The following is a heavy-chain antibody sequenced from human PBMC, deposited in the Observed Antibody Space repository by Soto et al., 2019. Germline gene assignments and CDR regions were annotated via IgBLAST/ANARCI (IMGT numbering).Heavy chain of an antibody. CDR1: GFSLSTTGVG. V-gene: IGHV2-5*02. D-gene: IGHD2-2*01. Sequence: QITLKESGPTLVKPTQTLTLTCTFSGFSLSTTGVGVGWIRQPPGKALEWLAIIYWDDDKRYSPSLKSRLTIVTDASNHHVVLTMTNMDPVDTATYYCTRESRRFFDCWGQRTLVTVST. CDR2: IYWDDDK. CDR3: TRESRRFFDC. J-gene: IGHJ4*02.